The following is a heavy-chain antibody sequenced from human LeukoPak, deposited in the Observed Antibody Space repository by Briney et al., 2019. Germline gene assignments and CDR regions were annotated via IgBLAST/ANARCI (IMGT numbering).Heavy chain of an antibody. CDR1: GFTFSSYG. D-gene: IGHD6-19*01. Sequence: PGGSLRLSCAASGFTFSSYGMHWVRQAPGKGLEWVAVISYDGSNKYYADSVKGRFTISRDNSKNTLYLQMNSLRAEDTAVYYCAKDRAQWLFDYWGQGTLVTVSS. J-gene: IGHJ4*02. CDR2: ISYDGSNK. CDR3: AKDRAQWLFDY. V-gene: IGHV3-30*18.